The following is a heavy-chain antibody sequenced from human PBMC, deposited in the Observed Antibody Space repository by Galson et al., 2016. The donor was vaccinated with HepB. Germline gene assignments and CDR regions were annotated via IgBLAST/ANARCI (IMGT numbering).Heavy chain of an antibody. CDR1: GYSFARFW. CDR3: ARQPLHSYGRSYLDL. D-gene: IGHD5-18*01. CDR2: IYPGDSDA. J-gene: IGHJ4*02. V-gene: IGHV5-51*01. Sequence: QSGAEVKKPGESLRISCEASGYSFARFWIGWVRQLPGKGLEWMGIIYPGDSDARYSPSLQGQVTISVDKSINTAYLQWSSLEASDTAMYYCARQPLHSYGRSYLDLRGQGTLVTVSS.